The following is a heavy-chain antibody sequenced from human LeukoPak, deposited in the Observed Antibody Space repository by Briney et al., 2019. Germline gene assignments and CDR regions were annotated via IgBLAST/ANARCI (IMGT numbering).Heavy chain of an antibody. J-gene: IGHJ4*02. CDR2: IYHSGST. CDR1: GYSISSGYY. D-gene: IGHD3-3*01. CDR3: ARDWSPDY. V-gene: IGHV4-38-2*02. Sequence: SETLSLTCTVSGYSISSGYYWGWIRQPPGKGLEWIGSIYHSGSTYYNPSLKSRVTISVDTSKNQFSLKLSSVTAADTAVYYCARDWSPDYWGQGTLVTVSS.